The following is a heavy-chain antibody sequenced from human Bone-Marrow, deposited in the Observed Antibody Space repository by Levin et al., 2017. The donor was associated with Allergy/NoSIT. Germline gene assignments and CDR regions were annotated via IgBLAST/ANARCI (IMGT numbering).Heavy chain of an antibody. D-gene: IGHD2-21*02. J-gene: IGHJ4*02. CDR1: GFAFSSYW. Sequence: GGSLRLSCAASGFAFSSYWMSWVRQAPGKGLEWVANIKHDGSEKYYVDSVKGRFTISRDNAKNSLYLQLNSLRAEDTAVYYCARDMRASCGSDCDGFDHWGQGTLVTVSS. V-gene: IGHV3-7*01. CDR2: IKHDGSEK. CDR3: ARDMRASCGSDCDGFDH.